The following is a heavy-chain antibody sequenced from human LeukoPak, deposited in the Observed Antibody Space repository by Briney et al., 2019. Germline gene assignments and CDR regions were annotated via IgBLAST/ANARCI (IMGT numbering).Heavy chain of an antibody. Sequence: GGSLRLSCAASGFTFSDYYMTWIRQAPGKGLEWISYISRSGSPTYYADSVKGRFTISRDNSKNTLYLQMNSLRAEDTAVYYCAKHMIVVVIPNFDYWGQGTLVTVSS. CDR2: ISRSGSPT. CDR1: GFTFSDYY. V-gene: IGHV3-11*01. D-gene: IGHD3-22*01. CDR3: AKHMIVVVIPNFDY. J-gene: IGHJ4*02.